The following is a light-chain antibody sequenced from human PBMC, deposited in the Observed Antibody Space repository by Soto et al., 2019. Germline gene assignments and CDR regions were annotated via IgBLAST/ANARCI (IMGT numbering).Light chain of an antibody. CDR1: QSVSSSS. J-gene: IGKJ1*01. CDR2: GAS. Sequence: EIALTQSPGTLSLSPGERATLSCRASQSVSSSSLAWYQQKPGRAPSLLIYGASSRASGVPERFSGSGSRTDFTLTISRLEPEDFAVYYCQQYGSSPRTFGQGTKVEIK. V-gene: IGKV3-20*01. CDR3: QQYGSSPRT.